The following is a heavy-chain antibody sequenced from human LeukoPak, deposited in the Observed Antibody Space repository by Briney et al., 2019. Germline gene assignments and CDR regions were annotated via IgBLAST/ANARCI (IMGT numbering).Heavy chain of an antibody. CDR2: ISGSGGST. CDR3: AKGSYYDFWSGYSY. Sequence: PGGSLRLSCAASGFTFSSYAMSWVRQVPGKGLEWVSAISGSGGSTDYADSVKGRFTMSRDNSKNTLYLQMNSLKAEDTAVHYCAKGSYYDFWSGYSYWGQGTLVTVSS. CDR1: GFTFSSYA. V-gene: IGHV3-23*01. D-gene: IGHD3-3*01. J-gene: IGHJ4*02.